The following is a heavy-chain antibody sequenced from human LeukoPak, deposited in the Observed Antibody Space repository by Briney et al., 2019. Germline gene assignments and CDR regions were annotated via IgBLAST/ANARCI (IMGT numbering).Heavy chain of an antibody. J-gene: IGHJ4*02. V-gene: IGHV1-3*01. D-gene: IGHD2-15*01. CDR2: INAGNGNT. CDR1: GYTFTSYA. CDR3: ARSSQIFRPGFFDY. Sequence: ASVKVSCKASGYTFTSYAMHWVRQAPGQRLEWMGWINAGNGNTKYSQKFQGRVTITRDTSASTAYMELSSLRSEDTAVYYCARSSQIFRPGFFDYWGQGTLVTVSS.